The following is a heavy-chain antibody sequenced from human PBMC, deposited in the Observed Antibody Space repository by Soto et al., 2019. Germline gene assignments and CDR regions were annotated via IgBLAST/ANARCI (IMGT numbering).Heavy chain of an antibody. CDR2: IYYSGST. CDR3: ARSSGVSATYWFDP. J-gene: IGHJ5*02. CDR1: GGSISSINW. Sequence: SETLSLTCGVSGGSISSINWWSWVRQTPGKGLEWIGEIYYSGSTNYNPSLTSRGTMSIDKSKNQFFLNLTSVSAADTAVYYCARSSGVSATYWFDPWGQGTLVTVSS. D-gene: IGHD3-10*01. V-gene: IGHV4-4*02.